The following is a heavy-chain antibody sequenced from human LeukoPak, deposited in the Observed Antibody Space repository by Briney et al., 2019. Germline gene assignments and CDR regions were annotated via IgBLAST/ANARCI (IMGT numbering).Heavy chain of an antibody. J-gene: IGHJ4*02. CDR1: GDTFSTNA. D-gene: IGHD2-8*02. CDR2: FIPLFGSA. V-gene: IGHV1-69*05. Sequence: AASVKVSCKASGDTFSTNALSWVRMAPGQGLEWMGGFIPLFGSAHYAQKLQGRITITTDESTSTAYMVLSNLRSDDTAVYYCAPGGGRDESTGFFAGPFDYWGQGTVVTVSS. CDR3: APGGGRDESTGFFAGPFDY.